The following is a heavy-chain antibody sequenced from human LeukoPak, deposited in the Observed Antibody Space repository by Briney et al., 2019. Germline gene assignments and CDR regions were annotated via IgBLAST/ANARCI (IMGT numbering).Heavy chain of an antibody. CDR1: GFSFSDYD. V-gene: IGHV3-30*02. CDR2: IRYDGTNT. Sequence: GGSLRLSCAASGFSFSDYDMHWVRQAPGKGLEWVTFIRYDGTNTYADSVKGRFTISRDNAKNSLYLQMNSLRAEDTAVYYCARDHSSWYFDYWGQGTLVTVSS. CDR3: ARDHSSWYFDY. D-gene: IGHD6-13*01. J-gene: IGHJ4*02.